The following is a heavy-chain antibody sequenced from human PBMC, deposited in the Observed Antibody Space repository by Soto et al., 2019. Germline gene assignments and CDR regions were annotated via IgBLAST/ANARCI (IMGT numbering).Heavy chain of an antibody. CDR2: IWYDGSNK. CDR3: ARDYYDSSGYVDY. Sequence: GGSLSLSSAASGFNFSSYGMHWVRQAPGKGLEWAAVIWYDGSNKYYADSVKGRFTISRDNSKNTLYLQMNSLRAEDTAVYYCARDYYDSSGYVDYWGQGTLVTVSS. J-gene: IGHJ4*02. D-gene: IGHD3-22*01. V-gene: IGHV3-33*01. CDR1: GFNFSSYG.